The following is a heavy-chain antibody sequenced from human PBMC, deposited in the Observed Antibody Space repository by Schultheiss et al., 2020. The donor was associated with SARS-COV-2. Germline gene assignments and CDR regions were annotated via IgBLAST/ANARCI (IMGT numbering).Heavy chain of an antibody. CDR3: ARREPRAYGMDV. CDR1: GGSISSYY. CDR2: IYYSGST. V-gene: IGHV4-59*01. D-gene: IGHD1-14*01. J-gene: IGHJ6*02. Sequence: SKTLSLTCTVSGGSISSYYWSWIRQPPGKGLEWIGYIYYSGSTNYNPSLKSRVTISVDTSKNQFSLKLSSVTAADTAVYYCARREPRAYGMDVWGQGTTVTVSS.